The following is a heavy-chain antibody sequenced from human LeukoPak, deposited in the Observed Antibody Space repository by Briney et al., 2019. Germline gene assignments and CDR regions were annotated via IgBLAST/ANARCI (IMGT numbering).Heavy chain of an antibody. CDR2: IYTSGST. CDR1: GGSISSGSYY. D-gene: IGHD1-26*01. Sequence: SETLSFTCTVSGGSISSGSYYWSWIRQPAGKGLEWIGRIYTSGSTNYNPSLKSRVTISVDTSKNQFSLKLSSVTAADTAVYYCARGGLELDYWGQGTLVTVSS. CDR3: ARGGLELDY. V-gene: IGHV4-61*02. J-gene: IGHJ4*02.